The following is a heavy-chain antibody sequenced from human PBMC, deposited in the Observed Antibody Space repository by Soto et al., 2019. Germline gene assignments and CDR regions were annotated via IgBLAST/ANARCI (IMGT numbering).Heavy chain of an antibody. D-gene: IGHD6-13*01. CDR2: IYYSGST. Sequence: SETLSLTCTVSGGSISSGVYYWSWIRQHPGKGLEWIGYIYYSGSTYYNPSLKSRVTISVDTSKNQFSLKLSSVTAADTAVYYCAREGVAAAGLLDYWGQGTLVTVSS. V-gene: IGHV4-31*03. CDR1: GGSISSGVYY. CDR3: AREGVAAAGLLDY. J-gene: IGHJ4*02.